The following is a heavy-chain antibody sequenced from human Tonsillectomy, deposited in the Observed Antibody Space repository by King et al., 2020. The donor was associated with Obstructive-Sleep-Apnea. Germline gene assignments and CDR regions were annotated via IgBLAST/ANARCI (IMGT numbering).Heavy chain of an antibody. CDR1: GGSISSSSYY. V-gene: IGHV4-39*07. Sequence: QLQESGPGLVKPSETLSLTCTVSGGSISSSSYYWGWIRQPPGKGLEWIGSIYYSGSTYYNPSLKSRVTISVDTSKNQFSLKLSSVTAAATAVLYCAREDFSSGWYDFMDYRGQGTLVTVSS. D-gene: IGHD6-19*01. J-gene: IGHJ4*02. CDR2: IYYSGST. CDR3: AREDFSSGWYDFMDY.